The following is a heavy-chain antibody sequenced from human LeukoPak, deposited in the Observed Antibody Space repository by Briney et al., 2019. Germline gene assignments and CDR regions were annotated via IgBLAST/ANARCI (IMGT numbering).Heavy chain of an antibody. CDR2: IYYSGST. D-gene: IGHD3-22*01. CDR1: GGSISSSSYY. V-gene: IGHV4-39*07. CDR3: ARVGTYYYDSSGYSSWFDP. J-gene: IGHJ5*02. Sequence: PSETLSLTCTVSGGSISSSSYYWGWIRQPPGKGLEWIGSIYYSGSTYYNPSLKSRVTLSVDTSKNQFSLKLSSVTAADTAVYYCARVGTYYYDSSGYSSWFDPWGQGTLVTVSS.